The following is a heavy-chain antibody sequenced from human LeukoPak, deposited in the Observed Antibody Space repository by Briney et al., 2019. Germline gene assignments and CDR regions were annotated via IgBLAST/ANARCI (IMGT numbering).Heavy chain of an antibody. CDR1: GFTFSSYA. CDR3: ARDLGAVTTL. Sequence: GGSLRLSCAASGFTFSSYAMHWVRQAPGKGLEWVAVISYDGSNKYYADSVRGRFTISRDKSKNTLYLQMNSLRADDTAVYYCARDLGAVTTLWGQGTLVTVSS. D-gene: IGHD4-17*01. CDR2: ISYDGSNK. V-gene: IGHV3-30-3*01. J-gene: IGHJ4*02.